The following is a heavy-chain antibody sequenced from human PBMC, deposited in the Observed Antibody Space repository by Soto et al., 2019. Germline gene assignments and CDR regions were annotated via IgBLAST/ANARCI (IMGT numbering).Heavy chain of an antibody. D-gene: IGHD3-22*01. Sequence: ASVKVSCKASGDTFTANYIHWVRQAPGQGFEWMGWINPNSGGTNYAQKFQGRVTMTRDTSISTAYMELSRLRSDDTAVYYCARGRVGDSSGYIGYWGQGTLVTVSS. CDR2: INPNSGGT. CDR1: GDTFTANY. J-gene: IGHJ4*02. V-gene: IGHV1-2*02. CDR3: ARGRVGDSSGYIGY.